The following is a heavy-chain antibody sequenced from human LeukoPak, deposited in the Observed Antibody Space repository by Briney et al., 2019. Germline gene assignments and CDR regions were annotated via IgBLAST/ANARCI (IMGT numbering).Heavy chain of an antibody. CDR2: ISSSSSYI. Sequence: GGSLRLSCVASGFTFKNHWMSWVRQAPGKGLEWVSSISSSSSYIYYADSVKGRFTISRDNAKNSLYLQMNSLRAEDTAVYYCVSNPHSSGYYYRGVDYWGQGTLVTVSS. V-gene: IGHV3-21*01. D-gene: IGHD3-22*01. J-gene: IGHJ4*02. CDR3: VSNPHSSGYYYRGVDY. CDR1: GFTFKNHW.